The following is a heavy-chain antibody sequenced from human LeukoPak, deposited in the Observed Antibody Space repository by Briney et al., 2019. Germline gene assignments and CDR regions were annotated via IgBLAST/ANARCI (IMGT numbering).Heavy chain of an antibody. J-gene: IGHJ4*02. Sequence: GGSLRLSCEVSGFTFSNFEMAWVRQGPGMGLEWLAYINDGGNIIRYADTVRGRFTISRDSAKKSGFLQMNSLRVDDTAIYYCAGGQQFSGSHGFWGQGTLVTVSS. CDR1: GFTFSNFE. V-gene: IGHV3-48*03. CDR3: AGGQQFSGSHGF. CDR2: INDGGNII. D-gene: IGHD1-26*01.